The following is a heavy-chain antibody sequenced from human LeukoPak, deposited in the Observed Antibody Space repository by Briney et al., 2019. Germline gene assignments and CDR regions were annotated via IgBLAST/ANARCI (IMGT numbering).Heavy chain of an antibody. D-gene: IGHD2-2*01. CDR1: TFTFSNSV. CDR3: AKEVRTSGRAGIFGY. Sequence: GRSLRLSCVPSTFTFSNSVMHWVRQAPGKGLEWVSGISIDGNGKYYADSVRGRITISRDNSKNTLYLEMNSLSAEDTAVYYCAKEVRTSGRAGIFGYWGQGTLVIVSS. J-gene: IGHJ4*02. V-gene: IGHV3-30*04. CDR2: ISIDGNGK.